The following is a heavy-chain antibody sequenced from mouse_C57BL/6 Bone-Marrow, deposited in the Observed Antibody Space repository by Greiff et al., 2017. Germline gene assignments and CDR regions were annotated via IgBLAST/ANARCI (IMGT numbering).Heavy chain of an antibody. CDR2: IYPGDGDT. D-gene: IGHD2-3*01. CDR3: AREGWLLPWFAY. Sequence: SGPELVKPGASVKISCKASGYAFSSSWMNWVKQRPGKGLEWIGRIYPGDGDTNYNGKFKGKATLTADKSSSTAYMQLSSLTSEDSAVYFCAREGWLLPWFAYWGQGTLVTVSA. V-gene: IGHV1-82*01. CDR1: GYAFSSSW. J-gene: IGHJ3*01.